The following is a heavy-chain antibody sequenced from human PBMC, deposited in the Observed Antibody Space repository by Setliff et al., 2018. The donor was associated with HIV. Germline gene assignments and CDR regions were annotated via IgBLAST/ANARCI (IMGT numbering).Heavy chain of an antibody. V-gene: IGHV4-4*09. Sequence: SETLSLTCTVSGGSISSYYWSWIRQPPGKGLEWSGYIYTSGSTNYNPSLKSRVTISVDTSKNQFSLKLSSVTAADTAVYYCARGLSFYDPGGFDYWGQGTLVTVSS. J-gene: IGHJ4*02. D-gene: IGHD3-22*01. CDR3: ARGLSFYDPGGFDY. CDR2: IYTSGST. CDR1: GGSISSYY.